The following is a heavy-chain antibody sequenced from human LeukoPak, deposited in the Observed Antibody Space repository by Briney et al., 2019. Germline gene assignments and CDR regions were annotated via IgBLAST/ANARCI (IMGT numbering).Heavy chain of an antibody. V-gene: IGHV1-2*02. CDR2: INPSNGDT. D-gene: IGHD3-3*02. CDR3: ASYPRGISTPPFDY. CDR1: GYTFTGQY. Sequence: GASVKVSCKASGYTFTGQYMHWVRQAPGQGLEWMGWINPSNGDTKYAQSFLGRVTMTRDTSTTTAYMELSSLRSDDTAVYFCASYPRGISTPPFDYWGQGTLVTVSS. J-gene: IGHJ4*02.